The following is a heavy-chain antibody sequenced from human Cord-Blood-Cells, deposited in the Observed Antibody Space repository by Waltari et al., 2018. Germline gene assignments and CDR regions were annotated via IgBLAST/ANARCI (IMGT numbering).Heavy chain of an antibody. D-gene: IGHD6-6*01. V-gene: IGHV3-53*01. J-gene: IGHJ4*02. CDR2: IYSGGST. Sequence: EVQLVESGGGLIQPGGSLRLSCAASGFTVSSNYMSWVRQAPGKGLEWVSVIYSGGSTYYADSVKGQFTISRDNSKNTLYLQMNSLRAEDTAVYYCARGSLLYPYSSSYYFDYWGQGTLVTVSS. CDR1: GFTVSSNY. CDR3: ARGSLLYPYSSSYYFDY.